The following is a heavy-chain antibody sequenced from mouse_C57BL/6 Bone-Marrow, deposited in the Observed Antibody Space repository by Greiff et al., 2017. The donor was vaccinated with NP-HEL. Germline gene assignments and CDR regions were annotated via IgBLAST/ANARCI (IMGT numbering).Heavy chain of an antibody. Sequence: VHVKQSVAELVRPGASVKLSCTASGFNIKNTYMHWVKQRPEQGLEWIGRIDPANGNTKYAPKFQGKATITADTSSNTAYLQLSSLTSEDTAIYYGARAYYSLWYFDYWGQGTTLTVSS. J-gene: IGHJ2*01. V-gene: IGHV14-3*01. D-gene: IGHD2-12*01. CDR1: GFNIKNTY. CDR2: IDPANGNT. CDR3: ARAYYSLWYFDY.